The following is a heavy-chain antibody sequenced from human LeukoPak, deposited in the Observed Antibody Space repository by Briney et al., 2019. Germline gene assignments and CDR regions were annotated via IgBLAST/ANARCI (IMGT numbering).Heavy chain of an antibody. J-gene: IGHJ3*02. CDR3: ARSPAPYYYDSSSDAFDI. Sequence: PSETLSLTCTASGGSISSGGYYWSWIRQHPGKGLEWIGYIYYSGSTYYNPSLKSRVTISVDTSKNQFSLKLSSVTAADTAVYYCARSPAPYYYDSSSDAFDIWGQGTMVTVSS. CDR2: IYYSGST. V-gene: IGHV4-31*03. CDR1: GGSISSGGYY. D-gene: IGHD3-22*01.